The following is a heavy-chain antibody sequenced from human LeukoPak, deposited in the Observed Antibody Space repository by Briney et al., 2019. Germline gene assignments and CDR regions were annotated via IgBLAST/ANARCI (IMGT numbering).Heavy chain of an antibody. CDR2: INHSGST. V-gene: IGHV4-34*01. CDR3: ARAPLLWFGELSAYYFDY. CDR1: GGSFSGYY. J-gene: IGHJ4*02. Sequence: PSETLSLTCAVYGGSFSGYYWSWIRQPPGKGLEWIGEINHSGSTNYNPSLKSRVTISVDTSKNQFSLKLSSVTAADTAVYYCARAPLLWFGELSAYYFDYWGQGTLVTVSS. D-gene: IGHD3-10*01.